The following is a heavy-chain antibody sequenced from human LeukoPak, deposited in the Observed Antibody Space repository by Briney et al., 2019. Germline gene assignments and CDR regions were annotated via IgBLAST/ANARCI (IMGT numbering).Heavy chain of an antibody. CDR1: GFTFSSYG. Sequence: GGSLRLSCAASGFTFSSYGMHWVRQAPGKGLEWVAVISYDGSNKYYADSVKGRFTISRDNSKNTLYLQMNSLRAEDTAVYYCAKAAGIAAAGMVDYWGQGTLVTVS. CDR2: ISYDGSNK. CDR3: AKAAGIAAAGMVDY. J-gene: IGHJ4*02. V-gene: IGHV3-30*18. D-gene: IGHD6-13*01.